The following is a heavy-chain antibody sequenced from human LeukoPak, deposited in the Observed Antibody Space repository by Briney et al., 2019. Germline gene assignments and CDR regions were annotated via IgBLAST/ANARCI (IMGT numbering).Heavy chain of an antibody. CDR3: ARVEVYYYGSGSYSSGFDP. CDR1: GFTFSNYA. CDR2: INGRGGST. J-gene: IGHJ5*02. D-gene: IGHD3-10*01. Sequence: GGSLRLSCAASGFTFSNYAMSWVRQAPGKGLEWVSSINGRGGSTYYADSVKGRFTISRDNSKNTLYLQMNSLRAEDTAVYYCARVEVYYYGSGSYSSGFDPWGQGTLVTVSS. V-gene: IGHV3-23*01.